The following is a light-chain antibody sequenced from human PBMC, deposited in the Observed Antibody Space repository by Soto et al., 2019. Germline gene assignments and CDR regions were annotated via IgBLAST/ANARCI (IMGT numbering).Light chain of an antibody. Sequence: SYELTQPPSVSAAPGKTAMITCGGNDIVSKNVHWYQQKPGQAPVLVIDFDSDRPSGIPERFSGSNSGNTATLTISRVEAGDEADYYCQVWDTDSDHYVFGPGPKLTVL. CDR2: FDS. J-gene: IGLJ1*01. CDR1: DIVSKN. V-gene: IGLV3-21*04. CDR3: QVWDTDSDHYV.